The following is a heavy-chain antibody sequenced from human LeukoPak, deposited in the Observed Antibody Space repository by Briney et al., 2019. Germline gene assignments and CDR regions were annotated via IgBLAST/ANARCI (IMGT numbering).Heavy chain of an antibody. V-gene: IGHV5-51*01. CDR3: ATGRLLGMDYDY. CDR1: GYSFTSYW. Sequence: GEALKISCQCSGYSFTSYWIGWVRQLPGKGLEWMGIIYPGDSDTRYSPSFQGQVTISADKSISTAYLQCSSLRASDTAMYYCATGRLLGMDYDYWGQGTLVTVSS. J-gene: IGHJ4*02. CDR2: IYPGDSDT. D-gene: IGHD7-27*01.